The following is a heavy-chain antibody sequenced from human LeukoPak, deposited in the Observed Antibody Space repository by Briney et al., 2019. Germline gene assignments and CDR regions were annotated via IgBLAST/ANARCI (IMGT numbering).Heavy chain of an antibody. CDR3: ARVRSSGWEFDY. D-gene: IGHD6-19*01. Sequence: GGALRLSCAASGFTFSSYSMNWVRQAPGKGLKWVSSIRSSTTYISYAYPVTSRFTISRDNAKNSLYLQMTSLSAEDTAVYYCARVRSSGWEFDYWGQGTLVTVSS. J-gene: IGHJ4*02. V-gene: IGHV3-21*01. CDR2: IRSSTTYI. CDR1: GFTFSSYS.